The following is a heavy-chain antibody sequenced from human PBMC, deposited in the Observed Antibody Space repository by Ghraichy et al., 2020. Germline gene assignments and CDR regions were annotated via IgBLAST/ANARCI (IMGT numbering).Heavy chain of an antibody. Sequence: SETPSLTCAVYGGSFSGYYWSWIRQPPGKGLEWIGEINHSGSTNYNPSLKSRVTISVDTSKNQFSLKLSSVTAADTAVYYCARGYYDFWSGYSTYYYYGMDVWGQGTTVTVSS. V-gene: IGHV4-34*01. CDR1: GGSFSGYY. CDR3: ARGYYDFWSGYSTYYYYGMDV. CDR2: INHSGST. J-gene: IGHJ6*02. D-gene: IGHD3-3*01.